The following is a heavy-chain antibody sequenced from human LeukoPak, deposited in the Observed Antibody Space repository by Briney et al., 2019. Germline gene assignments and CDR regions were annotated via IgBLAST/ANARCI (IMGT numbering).Heavy chain of an antibody. V-gene: IGHV3-21*01. J-gene: IGHJ5*02. CDR3: ARDAYYYDSSGAHDP. CDR1: GFTFSSYS. CDR2: ISSSSSYI. Sequence: GGSLRLSCAASGFTFSSYSMNWVRQAPGKGLEWVSSISSSSSYIYYADSVKGRFTISRDNAKNSLYLQMNSLRAEDTAVYYCARDAYYYDSSGAHDPWGQGTLVTVSS. D-gene: IGHD3-22*01.